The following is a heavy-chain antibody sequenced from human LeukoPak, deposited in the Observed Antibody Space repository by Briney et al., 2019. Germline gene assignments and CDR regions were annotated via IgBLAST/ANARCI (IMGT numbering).Heavy chain of an antibody. CDR3: ARDRPYCSGGSCYAYYFDY. V-gene: IGHV3-30*04. J-gene: IGHJ4*02. CDR2: ISYDGSNK. CDR1: GFTFSNFA. Sequence: GGSLRLSCAASGFTFSNFAMHWVRQAPGKGLEWVAIISYDGSNKYYADSVKGRFTISRDNSKNTLYLQMNSLRAEDTAVYYCARDRPYCSGGSCYAYYFDYWGQGTLVTVSS. D-gene: IGHD2-15*01.